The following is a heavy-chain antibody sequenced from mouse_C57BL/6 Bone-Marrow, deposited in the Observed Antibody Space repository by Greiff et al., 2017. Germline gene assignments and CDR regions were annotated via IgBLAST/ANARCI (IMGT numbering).Heavy chain of an antibody. CDR2: IDPENGDT. D-gene: IGHD4-1*02. V-gene: IGHV14-4*01. CDR1: GFNIKDDY. J-gene: IGHJ3*01. CDR3: TTNWAWFAY. Sequence: VQLQQSGAELVRPGASVKLSCTASGFNIKDDYMHWVKQRPEQGLEWIGWIDPENGDTAYASKFQGKATITADTSSNTAYLQLSSLTSEDTAVYYCTTNWAWFAYWGQGTLVTVSA.